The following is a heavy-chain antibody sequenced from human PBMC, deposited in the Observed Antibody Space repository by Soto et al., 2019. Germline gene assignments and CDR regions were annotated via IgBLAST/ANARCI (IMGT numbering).Heavy chain of an antibody. CDR2: IKQDGSEK. CDR1: GFTFSSYW. Sequence: EVQLVESGGGLVQPGGSLRLSCAASGFTFSSYWMSWIRQAPGKGLDWVANIKQDGSEKYYVDSVKGRFIISRDNAKNSLYLQMNSLRAEDTAVYYCATYYYGSGYSFDYWGQGTLVTVSS. CDR3: ATYYYGSGYSFDY. V-gene: IGHV3-7*05. J-gene: IGHJ4*02. D-gene: IGHD3-10*01.